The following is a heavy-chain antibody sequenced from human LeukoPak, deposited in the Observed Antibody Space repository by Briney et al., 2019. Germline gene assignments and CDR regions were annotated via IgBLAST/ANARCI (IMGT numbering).Heavy chain of an antibody. V-gene: IGHV3-30*03. D-gene: IGHD5-24*01. CDR2: ISYDGSNK. CDR1: GFTFSNYG. CDR3: ARGSRDGYDYSAFDI. J-gene: IGHJ3*02. Sequence: GGSLRLSCAASGFTFSNYGMHWVRQAPGKGLEWVAVISYDGSNKYYADSVKGRFTISRDNSKNTLYLQMNSLRAEDTAVYYCARGSRDGYDYSAFDIWGQGTMVTVSS.